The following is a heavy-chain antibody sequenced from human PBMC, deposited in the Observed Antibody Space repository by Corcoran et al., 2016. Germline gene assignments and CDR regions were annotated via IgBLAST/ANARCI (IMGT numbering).Heavy chain of an antibody. CDR1: GDSISSSRFY. CDR3: ARRESAVAGSRWFDP. D-gene: IGHD6-19*01. Sequence: QLQLQESGPGLVKPSETLSLTCTVSGDSISSSRFYWGWIRQPPGKGLEWIGSIYYSGTTYYNSSLKSRLTISVDTSKNQFSLKVTSVTAADTAVYYCARRESAVAGSRWFDPWGQGTLVTVST. J-gene: IGHJ5*02. CDR2: IYYSGTT. V-gene: IGHV4-39*01.